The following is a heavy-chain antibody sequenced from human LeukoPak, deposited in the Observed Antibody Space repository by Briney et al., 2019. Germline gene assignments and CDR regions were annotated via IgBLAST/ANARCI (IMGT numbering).Heavy chain of an antibody. D-gene: IGHD6-13*01. J-gene: IGHJ6*02. CDR2: ICSSGSTI. Sequence: GGSLRLSCAASGFTLSDYYMSWIRQAPGKGLEWVSYICSSGSTIYYADSVKGRFTISRDNAKNSLYLQMNSLRAEDTAVYYCASPSTPRAAAGYYYYYGMDVWGQGTTVTVSS. CDR3: ASPSTPRAAAGYYYYYGMDV. V-gene: IGHV3-11*01. CDR1: GFTLSDYY.